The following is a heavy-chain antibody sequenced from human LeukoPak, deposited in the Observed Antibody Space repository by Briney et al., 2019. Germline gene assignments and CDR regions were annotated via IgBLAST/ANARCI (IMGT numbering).Heavy chain of an antibody. J-gene: IGHJ5*02. CDR1: GYTFTSYY. CDR3: ARDNSVGDTAWWFDP. Sequence: ASVKVSCKASGYTFTSYYMHWVRQAPGQGLEWMGIINPSGGSTTYAQKFQGRLSLTRDMSTSTDYMELSSLRSEDTAVYYCARDNSVGDTAWWFDPWGQGTLVTVSS. D-gene: IGHD1-26*01. V-gene: IGHV1-46*01. CDR2: INPSGGST.